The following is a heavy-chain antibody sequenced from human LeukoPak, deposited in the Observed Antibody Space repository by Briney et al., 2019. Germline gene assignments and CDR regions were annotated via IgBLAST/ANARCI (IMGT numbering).Heavy chain of an antibody. CDR2: IFCGDSDT. J-gene: IGHJ4*02. CDR3: ARLRGGSGNSLGFDY. Sequence: GESLKISCKGSGYRFTTYWIGWVRQMPGKGLEWMGIIFCGDSDTRYSPSFQGQDTISADKSINTAYLQWSSLKASDTAMYYCARLRGGSGNSLGFDYWGQGTLVTVSS. CDR1: GYRFTTYW. V-gene: IGHV5-51*01. D-gene: IGHD3-10*01.